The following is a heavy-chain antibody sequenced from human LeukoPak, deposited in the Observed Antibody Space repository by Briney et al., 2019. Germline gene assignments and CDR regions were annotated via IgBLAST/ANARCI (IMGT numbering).Heavy chain of an antibody. CDR2: FYYSGST. CDR3: ATDSKYGVDAFDI. D-gene: IGHD2-21*01. CDR1: SGSISSYY. J-gene: IGHJ3*02. V-gene: IGHV4-59*01. Sequence: PSETLSLTCTVSSGSISSYYWSWIRQPPGKGLEWIGYFYYSGSTRYNPSLKSRVTISVDTSKNQFSLKVNSMTTADTAVYYCATDSKYGVDAFDIWGQGTMVTVSS.